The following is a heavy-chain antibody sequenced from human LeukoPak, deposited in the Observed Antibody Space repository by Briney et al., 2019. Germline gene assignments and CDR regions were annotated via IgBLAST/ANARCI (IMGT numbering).Heavy chain of an antibody. CDR2: INHSGST. CDR1: GGSFSGYY. D-gene: IGHD4-17*01. Sequence: SETLSLTCAVYGGSFSGYYWSWIRQPPGKGLEWIGEINHSGSTNYNPSLKSRVTISVDTSKNQFSLKLSSVTAADTAVYYCARVLGADYGDYVFDYWGQGTLVTVSS. V-gene: IGHV4-34*01. J-gene: IGHJ4*02. CDR3: ARVLGADYGDYVFDY.